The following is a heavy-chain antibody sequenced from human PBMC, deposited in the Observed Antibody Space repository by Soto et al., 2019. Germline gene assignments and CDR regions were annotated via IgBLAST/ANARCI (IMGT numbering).Heavy chain of an antibody. CDR1: GGSISSSSYY. CDR2: IYYSGST. V-gene: IGHV4-39*01. Sequence: QLQLQESGPGLVKPSETLSLTCTVSGGSISSSSYYWGWIRQPPGKGLEWIGSIYYSGSTYYNPSLKGRVTISVDTSKNQFSLKLSSVTAADTAVYYCARQMTTVNPVPFDYWGQGTLVTVSS. CDR3: ARQMTTVNPVPFDY. D-gene: IGHD4-4*01. J-gene: IGHJ4*02.